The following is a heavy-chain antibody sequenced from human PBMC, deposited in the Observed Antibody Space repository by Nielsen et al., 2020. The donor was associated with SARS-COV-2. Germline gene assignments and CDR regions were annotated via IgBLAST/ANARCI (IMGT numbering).Heavy chain of an antibody. CDR3: ARNGAPSYYYDSSGSHAFDI. CDR2: INHSGST. Sequence: SETLSLTCAVYGGSFSGYYWSWIRQPPGKGLEWIGEINHSGSTNYNPSLKSRVTISVDTSKNQFSLKLSSVTAADTAVYYCARNGAPSYYYDSSGSHAFDIWGQGTMITVSS. CDR1: GGSFSGYY. D-gene: IGHD3-22*01. J-gene: IGHJ3*02. V-gene: IGHV4-34*01.